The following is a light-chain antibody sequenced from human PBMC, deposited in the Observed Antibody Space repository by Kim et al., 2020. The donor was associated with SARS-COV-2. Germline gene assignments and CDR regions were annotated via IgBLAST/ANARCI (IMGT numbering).Light chain of an antibody. Sequence: ATINCKSSQSVLHSSKNKNCLSWYQQKPGQPPKLLIYWASTRESGVPDRFSGSGSGTDFTLTISSLQAEDVAVYYCQQYSNLPLTFGGGTKVDIK. J-gene: IGKJ4*01. V-gene: IGKV4-1*01. CDR1: QSVLHSSKNKNC. CDR3: QQYSNLPLT. CDR2: WAS.